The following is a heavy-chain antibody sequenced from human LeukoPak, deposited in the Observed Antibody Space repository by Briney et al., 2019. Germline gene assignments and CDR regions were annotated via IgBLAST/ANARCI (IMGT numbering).Heavy chain of an antibody. CDR3: AKDGGYIWNVRGGFFDY. J-gene: IGHJ4*02. CDR1: GFTFSSQA. Sequence: GGSLRLSCAASGFTFSSQAVSWVRQAPGKGLEWVSGISGSGGSTYYADSVKGRFTISRDNFKNTLYLQMNSLRAEDTAVYYCAKDGGYIWNVRGGFFDYWGQGTLVTVSS. V-gene: IGHV3-23*01. D-gene: IGHD5-18*01. CDR2: ISGSGGST.